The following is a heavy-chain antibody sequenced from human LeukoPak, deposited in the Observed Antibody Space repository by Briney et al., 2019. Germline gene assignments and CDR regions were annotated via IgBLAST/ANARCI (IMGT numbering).Heavy chain of an antibody. J-gene: IGHJ5*02. CDR1: GGSISSGGYS. V-gene: IGHV4-30-2*01. Sequence: MSSQTLSLTCAVSGGSISSGGYSWSWIRQPPGKGLEWIGYIYHSGSTYYNPSLKSRVTISVDRSKNQFSLKLSSVTAADTAVYYCARHRLYHNWFDPWGQGTLVTVSS. CDR3: ARHRLYHNWFDP. CDR2: IYHSGST. D-gene: IGHD2/OR15-2a*01.